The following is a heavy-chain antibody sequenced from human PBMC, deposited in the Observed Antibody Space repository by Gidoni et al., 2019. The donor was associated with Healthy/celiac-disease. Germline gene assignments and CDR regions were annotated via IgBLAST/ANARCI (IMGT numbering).Heavy chain of an antibody. Sequence: QLQLQESGPGLVKPSETLSLTCTVSGGSISSSSYYWGWIRQPPRKGLEWIGSIYYSGSTYYNPSLKSRVTISVDTSKNQFSLKLSSVTAADTAVYYCARRNSGSQTRWFDPWGQGTLVTVSS. J-gene: IGHJ5*02. CDR1: GGSISSSSYY. V-gene: IGHV4-39*01. CDR2: IYYSGST. D-gene: IGHD1-26*01. CDR3: ARRNSGSQTRWFDP.